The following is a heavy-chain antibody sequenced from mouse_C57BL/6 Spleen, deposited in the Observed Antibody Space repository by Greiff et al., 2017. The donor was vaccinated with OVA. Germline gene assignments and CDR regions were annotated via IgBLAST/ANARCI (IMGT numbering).Heavy chain of an antibody. J-gene: IGHJ4*01. CDR3: FYCNYPDYYAMDY. CDR2: IDPEDGDT. CDR1: GFNIKDYY. D-gene: IGHD2-1*01. V-gene: IGHV14-1*01. Sequence: VQLQQSGAELVRPGASVKLSCTASGFNIKDYYMHWVKQRPEQGLEWIGRIDPEDGDTEYAPKFQGKATMTADTSSNKAYLQLSSLTSEDTAVYYCFYCNYPDYYAMDYWGQGTSVTVSS.